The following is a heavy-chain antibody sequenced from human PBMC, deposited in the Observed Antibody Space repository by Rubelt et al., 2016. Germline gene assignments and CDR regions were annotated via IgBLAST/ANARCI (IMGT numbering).Heavy chain of an antibody. CDR2: IWYDGSNK. J-gene: IGHJ2*01. D-gene: IGHD2-21*02. CDR3: ARDPAPYCGGDCLPGGYFDL. CDR1: SYG. V-gene: IGHV3-33*01. Sequence: SYGMHWVRQAPGKGLEWVAVIWYDGSNKYYADSVKGRFTISRDNSKNTLYLQMNSLRAEDTAVYYCARDPAPYCGGDCLPGGYFDLWGRGTLVTVSS.